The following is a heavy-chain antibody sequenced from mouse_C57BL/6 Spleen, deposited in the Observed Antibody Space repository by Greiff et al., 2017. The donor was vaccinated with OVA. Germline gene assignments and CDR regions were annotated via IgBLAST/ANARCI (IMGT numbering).Heavy chain of an antibody. J-gene: IGHJ1*03. V-gene: IGHV1-15*01. CDR3: TRSTLPTYSLNWYFDV. D-gene: IGHD2-12*01. CDR2: IDPETGGT. Sequence: QVQLQQSGAELVRPGASVTLSCKVSGYTFTDYEMHWVKQTPVHGLEWIGAIDPETGGTAYNQKFKGKAILTADKSSSTAYMELRSLTSEDSAVYYCTRSTLPTYSLNWYFDVWGTGTTVTVSS. CDR1: GYTFTDYE.